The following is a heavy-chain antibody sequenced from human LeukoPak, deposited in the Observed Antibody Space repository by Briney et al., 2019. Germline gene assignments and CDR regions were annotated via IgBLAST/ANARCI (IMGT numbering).Heavy chain of an antibody. Sequence: SETLSLTCAVYGGSFSGYYWSWIRQPPGKGLEWIGEINHSGSTNYNPSLKSRVTISVDTSKNQFSLKLSSVTAADTAVYYCARGSKYSYGDFDYWGQGTLVTVSS. J-gene: IGHJ4*02. CDR2: INHSGST. V-gene: IGHV4-34*01. D-gene: IGHD5-18*01. CDR1: GGSFSGYY. CDR3: ARGSKYSYGDFDY.